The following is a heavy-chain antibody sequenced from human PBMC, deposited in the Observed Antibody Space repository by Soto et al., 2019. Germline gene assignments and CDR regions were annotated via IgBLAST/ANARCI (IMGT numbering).Heavy chain of an antibody. V-gene: IGHV3-30*04. D-gene: IGHD3-10*01. Sequence: QVQLVESGGGVVQPGRSLRLSCAASGFSFSDHALHWVRQAPGKGLEGVAVISYDGMNKRYADSVKGRFTISRDNSKNMLNLQVNSLRVEDTAVFYCARDTIGSGGGYIDYWGQGTLVTVSS. CDR3: ARDTIGSGGGYIDY. CDR2: ISYDGMNK. CDR1: GFSFSDHA. J-gene: IGHJ4*02.